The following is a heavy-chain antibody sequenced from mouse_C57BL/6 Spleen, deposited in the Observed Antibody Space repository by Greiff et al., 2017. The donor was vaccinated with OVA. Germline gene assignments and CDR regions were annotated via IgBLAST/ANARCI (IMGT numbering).Heavy chain of an antibody. CDR2: ISSGGSYT. J-gene: IGHJ1*03. CDR3: ARLHYYGSSYDWYFDV. Sequence: DVMLVESGGDLVKPGGSLKLSCAASGFTFSSYGMSWVRQTPDKRLEWVATISSGGSYTYYPDSVKGRFTISRDNAKNTLYLQMSSLKSEDTAMYYCARLHYYGSSYDWYFDVWGTGTTVTVSS. D-gene: IGHD1-1*01. CDR1: GFTFSSYG. V-gene: IGHV5-6*02.